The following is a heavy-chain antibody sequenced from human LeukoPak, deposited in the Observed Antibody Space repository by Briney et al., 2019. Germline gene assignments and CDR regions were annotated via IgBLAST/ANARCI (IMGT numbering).Heavy chain of an antibody. Sequence: GGSLRLSCAASGFTFSSYSMNWVRQAPGKGLEWVSYISSSSSTIYYADSVKGRFTISRDNAKNSLYLQMNSLRAEDTAVYYCARGKTTIFGVGYSDYWGQGTLVTVSS. J-gene: IGHJ4*02. CDR3: ARGKTTIFGVGYSDY. CDR2: ISSSSSTI. D-gene: IGHD3-3*01. CDR1: GFTFSSYS. V-gene: IGHV3-48*01.